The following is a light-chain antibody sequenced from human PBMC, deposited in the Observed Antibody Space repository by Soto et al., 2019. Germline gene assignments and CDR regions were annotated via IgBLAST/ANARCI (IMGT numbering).Light chain of an antibody. Sequence: DIQLTQSPSFLSASVGDRVTITCRVSQGISNYLAWYQRKPGKAPKLLIYTASTLQSGVPSRFSGSGSGTEFTLTISSLQPEDFATYCCQQLNSYPLTFGGGTKVEIK. CDR3: QQLNSYPLT. CDR1: QGISNY. CDR2: TAS. V-gene: IGKV1-9*01. J-gene: IGKJ4*01.